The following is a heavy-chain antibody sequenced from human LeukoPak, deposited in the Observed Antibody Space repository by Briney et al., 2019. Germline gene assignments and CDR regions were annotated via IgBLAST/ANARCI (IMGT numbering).Heavy chain of an antibody. J-gene: IGHJ6*03. Sequence: PSQTLSLTCTVSGGSISSGSYYWSWIRQPAGKGLEWIGRIYTSGSTNYNPSLKSRVTMSVDTSKNQFSLKLSSVTAADTAVYYCARDTMVRGVITPMDVWGKGTTVTISS. CDR1: GGSISSGSYY. V-gene: IGHV4-61*02. D-gene: IGHD3-10*01. CDR2: IYTSGST. CDR3: ARDTMVRGVITPMDV.